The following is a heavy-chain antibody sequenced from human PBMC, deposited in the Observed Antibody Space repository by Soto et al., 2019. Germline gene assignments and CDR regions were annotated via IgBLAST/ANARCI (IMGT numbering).Heavy chain of an antibody. CDR3: ARSGHTFVGAV. D-gene: IGHD1-26*01. V-gene: IGHV4-59*01. CDR1: GASMSDYH. CDR2: LHSSGFA. Sequence: QVQLQESGPGLVRPSETLSLTCTVSGASMSDYHGSWIRQSPGKGLGHIGYLHSSGFAEYNPSLKSRFTMSMDTSKNQFSLKLSFVTAADTAIYYCARSGHTFVGAVWGQGILVTVSS. J-gene: IGHJ4*02.